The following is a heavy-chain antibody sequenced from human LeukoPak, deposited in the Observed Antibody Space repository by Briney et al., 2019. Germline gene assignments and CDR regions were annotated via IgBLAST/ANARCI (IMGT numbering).Heavy chain of an antibody. CDR2: ISSSSSYI. Sequence: GGSLRLSCAASGFTFSSYSMNWVRQAPGKGLEGVSSISSSSSYIYYADSVKGRFTISRDNAKNSLYLQMNSLRAEDTAVYYCARDQGYYDILTGSIPGMDVWGQGTTVTVSS. D-gene: IGHD3-9*01. CDR1: GFTFSSYS. CDR3: ARDQGYYDILTGSIPGMDV. J-gene: IGHJ6*02. V-gene: IGHV3-21*01.